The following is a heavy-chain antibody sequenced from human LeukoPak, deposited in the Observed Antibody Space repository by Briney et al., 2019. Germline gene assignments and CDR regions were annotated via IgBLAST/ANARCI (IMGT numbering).Heavy chain of an antibody. Sequence: GGSLRLSCAASGFTFSSYAMHWVRQAPGKGLEWVAVISNDGSNKYYADSVKGRFTISRDNSKNTLYLQMNSLRAEDTAVYYCARDRPSRTIQLWLYYYYGMDVWGQGTTVTVS. V-gene: IGHV3-30-3*01. D-gene: IGHD5-18*01. J-gene: IGHJ6*02. CDR1: GFTFSSYA. CDR2: ISNDGSNK. CDR3: ARDRPSRTIQLWLYYYYGMDV.